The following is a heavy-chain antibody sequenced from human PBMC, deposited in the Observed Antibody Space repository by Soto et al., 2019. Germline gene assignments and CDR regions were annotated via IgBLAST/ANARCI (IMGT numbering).Heavy chain of an antibody. CDR1: GDSVSSNSAA. CDR3: ARALGGLIRRFWFDP. Sequence: KQSPTLSLTCAISGDSVSSNSAAWNWIRQSPSRGLEWLGRTYYRSKWYNDYAVSVKSRITINPDTSKNQFSLQLNSVTPEDTAVYYCARALGGLIRRFWFDPWGQGTLVTVSS. J-gene: IGHJ5*02. CDR2: TYYRSKWYN. D-gene: IGHD3-16*01. V-gene: IGHV6-1*01.